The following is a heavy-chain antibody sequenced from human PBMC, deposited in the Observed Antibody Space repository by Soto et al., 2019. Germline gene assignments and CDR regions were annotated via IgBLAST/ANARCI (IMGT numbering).Heavy chain of an antibody. J-gene: IGHJ5*02. CDR1: GITFSRYD. CDR3: ATQAGDL. Sequence: EVQLLESGGGLVQPGGSLRLSCEASGITFSRYDMSWVRQAPGKGLEWVSAINGGRSFYGDSVEGRFTVSRDNSKNTLILQMNSRRVEDTAIYYCATQAGDLWGKGTLVTVSS. CDR2: INGGRS. V-gene: IGHV3-23*01.